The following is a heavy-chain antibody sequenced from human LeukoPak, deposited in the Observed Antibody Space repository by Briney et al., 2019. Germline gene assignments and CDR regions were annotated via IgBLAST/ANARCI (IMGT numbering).Heavy chain of an antibody. CDR3: AGRGSCSGGICYYFDY. D-gene: IGHD2-15*01. J-gene: IGHJ4*02. V-gene: IGHV4-39*01. CDR2: LFYGGSI. Sequence: KPSETLSLTCTVSDGSISSSGYYWGWIRQPPGKGLEWIGSLFYGGSIYYNPSLKSRVTISVDTSKNQFSLKLSSVSAADTALYYCAGRGSCSGGICYYFDYWGQGTLVTVSS. CDR1: DGSISSSGYY.